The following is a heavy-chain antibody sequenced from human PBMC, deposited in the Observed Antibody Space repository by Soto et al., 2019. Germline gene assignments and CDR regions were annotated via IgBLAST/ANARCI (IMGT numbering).Heavy chain of an antibody. CDR2: INSDGSTS. CDR3: VRDRDTYGSEFLDV. Sequence: EVQLVESGGGLVQPGGSLRLSCAVSGFTFSTYWMHWVRQAPGKGLVWVSRINSDGSTSTYADSVKGRFTISRDNAKNTLYLKMNSLIGEETAVYYSVRDRDTYGSEFLDVWGQGTMVTVSS. CDR1: GFTFSTYW. D-gene: IGHD3-10*01. V-gene: IGHV3-74*01. J-gene: IGHJ6*02.